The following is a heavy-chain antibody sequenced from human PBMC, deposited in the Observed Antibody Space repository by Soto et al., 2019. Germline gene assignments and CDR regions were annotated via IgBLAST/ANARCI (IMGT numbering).Heavy chain of an antibody. CDR3: ASNSFYYDSLGQEWGAFDI. CDR2: IYYSGST. Sequence: SETLSLTCTVSGGSISSYYWSWIRQPPGKGLEWIGYIYYSGSTNYNPSLKSRVTISVDTSKNQFSLKLSSVTAADTAVYYCASNSFYYDSLGQEWGAFDIWGQGTMVTVSS. J-gene: IGHJ3*02. V-gene: IGHV4-59*01. D-gene: IGHD3-9*01. CDR1: GGSISSYY.